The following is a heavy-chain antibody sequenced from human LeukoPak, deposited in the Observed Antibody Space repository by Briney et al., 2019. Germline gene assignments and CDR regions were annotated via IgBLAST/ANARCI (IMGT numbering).Heavy chain of an antibody. CDR2: IYYSGST. V-gene: IGHV4-59*08. J-gene: IGHJ3*02. Sequence: PSETLSLTCTVSGVSISGYHWNWIRQPPGKGLEWIGYIYYSGSTDSNPSLKSRVTISVDTSKNQFTLKLTSVTAADTAMYYCARRNDFDIWGPGTMVTVSS. CDR1: GVSISGYH. CDR3: ARRNDFDI.